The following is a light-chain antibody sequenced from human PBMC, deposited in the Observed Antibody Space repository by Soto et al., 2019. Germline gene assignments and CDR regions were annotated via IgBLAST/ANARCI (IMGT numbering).Light chain of an antibody. CDR1: QSVSSSY. V-gene: IGKV3-20*01. CDR2: GAS. Sequence: EIVLTQSPGTLSLSPGERDTLSCRASQSVSSSYLAWNQQKPGQAPRLLIYGASSRATGIPDRFSGSGSGTDFTLTISRLEPEDFAVYYCQQYGSSPSSTFGQGTRLEIK. CDR3: QQYGSSPSST. J-gene: IGKJ5*01.